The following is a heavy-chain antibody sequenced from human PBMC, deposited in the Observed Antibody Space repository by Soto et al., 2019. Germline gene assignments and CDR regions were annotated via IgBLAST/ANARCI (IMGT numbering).Heavy chain of an antibody. CDR3: ARVVVFYGGIDP. D-gene: IGHD2-21*01. CDR2: ISSSGSTI. Sequence: GGSLRLSCAASGCTFTDYYMTWIRQAPGKGLEWVSYISSSGSTIYYADSVKGRFTISRDNAKNSLYLQMNSLRAEDTAVYYCARVVVFYGGIDPWGQGTVVTVSS. J-gene: IGHJ5*02. CDR1: GCTFTDYY. V-gene: IGHV3-11*01.